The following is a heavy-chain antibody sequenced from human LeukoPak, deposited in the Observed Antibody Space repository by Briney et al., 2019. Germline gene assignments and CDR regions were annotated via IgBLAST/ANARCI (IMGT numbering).Heavy chain of an antibody. D-gene: IGHD2-15*01. CDR2: IYYSGNT. J-gene: IGHJ4*02. CDR3: ARDLGGGSFDF. Sequence: SETLSLTCTVSGGSISSGGYYWTWIRQHPGKGLEWIGYIYYSGNTYYSPSLKSRLTMSVDTSKNQFSLKLSSVTAADTAVYYCARDLGGGSFDFWGQGTLVTVSS. CDR1: GGSISSGGYY. V-gene: IGHV4-31*03.